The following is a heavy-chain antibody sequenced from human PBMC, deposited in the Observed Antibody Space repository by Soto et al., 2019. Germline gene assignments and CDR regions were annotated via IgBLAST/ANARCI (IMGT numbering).Heavy chain of an antibody. CDR3: AKDHRSYYDSIAT. Sequence: GGSLRLSCAASGFTFSSYAMSWVRQAPGKGLEWVSAISGSGISTYYADSVKGRFTISRDNSKNTLYLQMNSLRAEDTAVYYCAKDHRSYYDSIATGGHGTLVTVPS. D-gene: IGHD3-22*01. CDR2: ISGSGIST. J-gene: IGHJ4*01. CDR1: GFTFSSYA. V-gene: IGHV3-23*01.